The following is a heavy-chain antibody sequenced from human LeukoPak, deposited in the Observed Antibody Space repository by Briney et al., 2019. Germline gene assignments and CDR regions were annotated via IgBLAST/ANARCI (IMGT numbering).Heavy chain of an antibody. CDR1: GFTFSSSW. V-gene: IGHV3-7*01. Sequence: GGSLRLSCAASGFTFSSSWMSWVRQAPGKGLEWVANIKQDGSEKYYVDSVKGRFTISRDNAKNSLYLQMNSLRAEGTAVYYCARDQREITFGGVIMVPFDYWGQGTLVTVSS. CDR3: ARDQREITFGGVIMVPFDY. CDR2: IKQDGSEK. J-gene: IGHJ4*02. D-gene: IGHD3-16*01.